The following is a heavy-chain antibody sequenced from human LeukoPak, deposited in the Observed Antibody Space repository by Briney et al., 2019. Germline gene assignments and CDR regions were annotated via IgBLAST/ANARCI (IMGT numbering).Heavy chain of an antibody. D-gene: IGHD2-21*02. CDR2: IYYSGIT. CDR3: ARLRVTTGFDY. V-gene: IGHV4-39*01. J-gene: IGHJ4*02. CDR1: DGSITRSSYY. Sequence: NPSETLSLTCTVSDGSITRSSYYWGWIRQTPGEGLDWIGSIYYSGITYCNPSLQGRVTMSVDTSKNQFSLKLNSVTVADTAVYYCARLRVTTGFDYWDQGIPVTVSS.